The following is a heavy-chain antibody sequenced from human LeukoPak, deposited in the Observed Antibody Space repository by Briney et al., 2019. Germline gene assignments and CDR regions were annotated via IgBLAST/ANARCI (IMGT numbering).Heavy chain of an antibody. D-gene: IGHD3-10*01. V-gene: IGHV4-34*01. CDR1: GGSFSGYY. J-gene: IGHJ6*02. CDR3: ASLITMVRGVSCYYGMDV. CDR2: INHSGST. Sequence: SETLSLTCAVYGGSFSGYYWSWIRQPPGKGLEWIGEINHSGSTNYNPSLKSRVTISVDTSKNQFSLKLSSVTAADTAVYYCASLITMVRGVSCYYGMDVWGQGTTVTVSS.